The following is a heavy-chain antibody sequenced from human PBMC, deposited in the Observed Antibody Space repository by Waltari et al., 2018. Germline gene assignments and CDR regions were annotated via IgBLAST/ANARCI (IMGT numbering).Heavy chain of an antibody. J-gene: IGHJ4*02. CDR2: LNHSGST. CDR1: GGSFSGYY. D-gene: IGHD2-15*01. Sequence: QVQLQQWGAGLLKPSETLSLTCAVYGGSFSGYYWSWIRQPPGKGLEWIGELNHSGSTNYTPSFKSRVTISVDTSKNQFSLKLSSVTAADTAVYYCARVHTWWSRKYAYWGQGTLVTVSS. V-gene: IGHV4-34*01. CDR3: ARVHTWWSRKYAY.